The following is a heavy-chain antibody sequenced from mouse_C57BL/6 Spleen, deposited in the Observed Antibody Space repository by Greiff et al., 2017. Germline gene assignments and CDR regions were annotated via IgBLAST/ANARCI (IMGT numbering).Heavy chain of an antibody. J-gene: IGHJ4*01. D-gene: IGHD3-2*02. CDR3: ARWQLRLGAMDY. CDR2: IDPNSGGT. V-gene: IGHV1-72*01. Sequence: QQPGRGLEWIGRIDPNSGGTKYNEKFKSKATLTVDKPSSTAYMQLSSLTSEDSAVYYCARWQLRLGAMDYWGQGTSVTVSS.